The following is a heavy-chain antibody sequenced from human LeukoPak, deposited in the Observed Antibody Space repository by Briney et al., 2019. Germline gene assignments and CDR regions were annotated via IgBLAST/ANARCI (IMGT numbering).Heavy chain of an antibody. Sequence: ASVKVSCMASGYTFTGYYMHWVRQAPGQGLEWMGWINPSSGGTNYAQKFQGRVTMTRDTSISTAYMELSRLRSDDTAVYYCAREARVRENWFDPWGQGTLVTVSS. CDR3: AREARVRENWFDP. V-gene: IGHV1-2*02. D-gene: IGHD1-26*01. CDR2: INPSSGGT. J-gene: IGHJ5*02. CDR1: GYTFTGYY.